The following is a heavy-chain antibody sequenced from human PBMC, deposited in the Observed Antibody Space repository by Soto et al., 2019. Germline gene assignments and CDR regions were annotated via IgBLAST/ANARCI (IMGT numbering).Heavy chain of an antibody. Sequence: QTLALTGAFTGDSFCSNSAAWNWIRQSPSRGLEWLGRTYYRSKWYNDYAVSVKSRITINPDTSKNQFSLQLNSVTPEDTAVYYCARERRQWLDRNHNWFDRWGQGTLVTVSS. CDR3: ARERRQWLDRNHNWFDR. CDR1: GDSFCSNSAA. V-gene: IGHV6-1*01. J-gene: IGHJ5*02. CDR2: TYYRSKWYN. D-gene: IGHD6-19*01.